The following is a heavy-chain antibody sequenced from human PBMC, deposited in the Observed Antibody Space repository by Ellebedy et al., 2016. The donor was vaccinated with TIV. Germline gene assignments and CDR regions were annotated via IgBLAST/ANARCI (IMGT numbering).Heavy chain of an antibody. CDR3: ARVVVPAAMLLYYYYAMDV. CDR2: INHSGSS. D-gene: IGHD2-2*01. Sequence: MPSETLSLTCAACGWSFSGYSWSWIRQPPGKELEWIREINHSGSSSYNLSLKSRVTISVDTSKNQFSLKLSSVTAADTAVYYCARVVVPAAMLLYYYYAMDVWGQGTTVTVSS. V-gene: IGHV4-34*01. CDR1: GWSFSGYS. J-gene: IGHJ6*02.